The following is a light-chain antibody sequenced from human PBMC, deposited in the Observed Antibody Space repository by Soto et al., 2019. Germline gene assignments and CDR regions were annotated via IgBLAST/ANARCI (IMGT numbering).Light chain of an antibody. CDR2: DAS. J-gene: IGKJ1*01. CDR3: QQYSSFST. CDR1: QSIPSW. Sequence: DIQRTQSPSSLSASVGDRVTITCRASQSIPSWLAWHQQKPGKAPKLLMFDASSLEGGVPSRFSGSGSGTEFTLTISSMQPDDFATYHCQQYSSFSTFGQGTKVDIK. V-gene: IGKV1-5*01.